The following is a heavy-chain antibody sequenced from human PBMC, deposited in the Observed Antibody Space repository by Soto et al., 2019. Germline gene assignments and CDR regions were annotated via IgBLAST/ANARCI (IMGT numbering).Heavy chain of an antibody. CDR1: GGSISSSSYY. D-gene: IGHD2-15*01. V-gene: IGHV4-39*01. Sequence: QMQLQESGPGLVKPSETLSLTCIVSGGSISSSSYYWGWIRQPPGQGLEWLGSIHYSGSTYYNPSLKSRVNISVDTSKNQFSLKLRSMTAADTAVYYCASLAPCIGGSCSGPNWFDPWGQGTLVTVSS. J-gene: IGHJ5*02. CDR2: IHYSGST. CDR3: ASLAPCIGGSCSGPNWFDP.